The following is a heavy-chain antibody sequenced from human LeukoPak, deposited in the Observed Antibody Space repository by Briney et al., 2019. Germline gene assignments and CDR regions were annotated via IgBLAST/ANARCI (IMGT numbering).Heavy chain of an antibody. D-gene: IGHD1-26*01. V-gene: IGHV4-59*08. CDR1: GDSISSYY. CDR2: IYYSGST. J-gene: IGHJ4*02. CDR3: ARHSRTYYDFDY. Sequence: SETLSLTCSVSGDSISSYYWSWIRQPPGKGLEWIGYIYYSGSTNYNPSLTGRVTISVDTSKNQFSLKLSSVTAEDTAVYYCARHSRTYYDFDYWGQGTLVTVSS.